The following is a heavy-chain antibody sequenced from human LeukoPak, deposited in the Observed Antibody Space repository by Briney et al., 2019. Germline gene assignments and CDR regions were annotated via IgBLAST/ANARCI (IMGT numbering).Heavy chain of an antibody. CDR1: GFTFSSYA. D-gene: IGHD3-22*01. V-gene: IGHV3-30-3*01. CDR3: ARPHYHSGSQSNNYYDYGMDV. Sequence: GGSLRLSCAASGFTFSSYAMHWVRQAPGKGPEWVAVVSKDGGIKFYAASLKGRVTISRDNSKNTLYLQMNSLRDDDTAVYHCARPHYHSGSQSNNYYDYGMDVWGQGTTVTVSS. J-gene: IGHJ6*02. CDR2: VSKDGGIK.